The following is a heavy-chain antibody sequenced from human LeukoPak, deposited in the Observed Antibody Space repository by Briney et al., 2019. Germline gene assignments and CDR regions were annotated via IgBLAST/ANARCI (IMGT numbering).Heavy chain of an antibody. V-gene: IGHV4-61*02. CDR3: ARDRYYYDSSGYQALLDY. D-gene: IGHD3-22*01. J-gene: IGHJ4*02. CDR2: IYTSGST. Sequence: SQTLSLTCTVSGGSISSGSYYWRWIRQPAGTGREWIGRIYTSGSTNYNPSLKSRVTISVDTSKNQFSLKLSSVTAADTAVYYRARDRYYYDSSGYQALLDYWGQGTLVTVSS. CDR1: GGSISSGSYY.